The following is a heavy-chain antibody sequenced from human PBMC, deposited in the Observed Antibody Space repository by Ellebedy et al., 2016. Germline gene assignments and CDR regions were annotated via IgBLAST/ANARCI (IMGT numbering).Heavy chain of an antibody. CDR1: GDSISSTNYF. V-gene: IGHV4-39*01. CDR2: IDFRGST. D-gene: IGHD4-23*01. J-gene: IGHJ5*02. CDR3: ARHSGSDYGANSVAWFDA. Sequence: SETLSLTCTVSGDSISSTNYFWDWIRQPPGKGLEWIGSIDFRGSTYYNPSLRSRVAISEDTSKNQFSLKLSSVTATDTAVYYCARHSGSDYGANSVAWFDAWGQGTLVTVSS.